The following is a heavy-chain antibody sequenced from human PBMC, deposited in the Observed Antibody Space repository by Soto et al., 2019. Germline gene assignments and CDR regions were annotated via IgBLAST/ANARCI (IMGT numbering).Heavy chain of an antibody. CDR3: ARHLYFAGSYSDYYGMDV. V-gene: IGHV5-10-1*01. J-gene: IGHJ6*02. Sequence: GESLKISCKGSGYSFTSYWISWVRQMPGKGLEWMGRIDPSDSYTNYSPSFQGHVTISADKSISTAYLQWSSLKASDTAMYYCARHLYFAGSYSDYYGMDVWGQGTTVTVSS. CDR2: IDPSDSYT. D-gene: IGHD3-10*01. CDR1: GYSFTSYW.